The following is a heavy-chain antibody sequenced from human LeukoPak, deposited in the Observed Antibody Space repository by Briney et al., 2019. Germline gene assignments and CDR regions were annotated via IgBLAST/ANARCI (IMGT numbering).Heavy chain of an antibody. CDR2: IYYSGST. CDR1: GGSISSSSYY. V-gene: IGHV4-39*01. J-gene: IGHJ6*03. Sequence: SETLSLTCTVSGGSISSSSYYWGWIRQPPGKGLEWIGSIYYSGSTYYNPSLKSRVTISVDTSKNQFSLKLSSVTAADTAVYYCARVYPYCSSTSCYSPSHYYYYMDVWGKGTTVT. D-gene: IGHD2-2*02. CDR3: ARVYPYCSSTSCYSPSHYYYYMDV.